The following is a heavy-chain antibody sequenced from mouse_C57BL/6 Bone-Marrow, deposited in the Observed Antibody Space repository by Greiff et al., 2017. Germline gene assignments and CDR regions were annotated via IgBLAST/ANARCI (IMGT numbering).Heavy chain of an antibody. D-gene: IGHD1-1*01. CDR2: IHPNSGST. J-gene: IGHJ4*01. V-gene: IGHV1-64*01. CDR3: AATVVAPYYYAMDY. Sequence: VQLQQPGAELVKPGASVKLSCKASGYTFTSYWMHWVKQRPGQGLEWIGMIHPNSGSTNYNEKFKSKATLTVDKSSSTAYMQLSSLTSEDSAVYYCAATVVAPYYYAMDYWGQGTSVTVSS. CDR1: GYTFTSYW.